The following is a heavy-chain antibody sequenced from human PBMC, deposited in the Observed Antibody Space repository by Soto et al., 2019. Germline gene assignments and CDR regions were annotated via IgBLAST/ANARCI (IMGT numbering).Heavy chain of an antibody. CDR1: GDSISSYY. V-gene: IGHV4-59*08. CDR2: IYYSGST. CDR3: ARLSLGYCSGGSCYSNPYYYYYYMDV. D-gene: IGHD2-15*01. Sequence: SETLSLTCTVSGDSISSYYWTWIRQPPGKGLEWIGNIYYSGSTRYNPSIKSRVTISIDTSKDKFSLKLTFVTAADTAVYYCARLSLGYCSGGSCYSNPYYYYYYMDVWGKGTTVTVSS. J-gene: IGHJ6*03.